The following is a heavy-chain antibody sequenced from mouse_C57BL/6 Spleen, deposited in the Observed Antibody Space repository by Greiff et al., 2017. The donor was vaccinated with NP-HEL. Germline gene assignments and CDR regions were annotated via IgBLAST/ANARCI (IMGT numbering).Heavy chain of an antibody. V-gene: IGHV1-82*01. Sequence: VQLQQSGPELVKPGASVKISCKASGYAFSSSWMNWVKQRPGKGLEWIGRIYPGDGDTNYNRKFKGKATLTADKSSSTAYMQLSSLTSEDSAVYFCARYGYDYYAMDYWGQGTSVTVSS. J-gene: IGHJ4*01. CDR2: IYPGDGDT. CDR1: GYAFSSSW. D-gene: IGHD2-2*01. CDR3: ARYGYDYYAMDY.